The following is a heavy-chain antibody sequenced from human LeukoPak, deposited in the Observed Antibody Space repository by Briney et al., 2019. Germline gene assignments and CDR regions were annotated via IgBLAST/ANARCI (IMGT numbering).Heavy chain of an antibody. CDR2: IYHSGSS. CDR1: GYSISSGYY. D-gene: IGHD3-10*01. CDR3: ARDHPDYGSGSYYNPLFDY. Sequence: SETLSLTCTVSGYSISSGYYWGWIRQPPGKGLEWIGSIYHSGSSYYNPSLKSRVTISVDTSKNQFSLKLSSVTAADTAVYYCARDHPDYGSGSYYNPLFDYWGQGTLVTVSS. J-gene: IGHJ4*02. V-gene: IGHV4-38-2*02.